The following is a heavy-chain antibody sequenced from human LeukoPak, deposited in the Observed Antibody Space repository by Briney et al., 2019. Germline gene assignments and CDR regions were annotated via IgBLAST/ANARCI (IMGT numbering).Heavy chain of an antibody. J-gene: IGHJ4*02. CDR3: ARELPREVTLDY. V-gene: IGHV3-74*01. D-gene: IGHD2-21*02. CDR1: VFSFISYE. Sequence: GGSLRLSCAASVFSFISYEMQWVRQAPGKGLGWVSRINTDGARTSYADSVKGRFTISRDNAKNTLYLQMNSLRAEDTAKYYCARELPREVTLDYWGQGTLVTVSS. CDR2: INTDGART.